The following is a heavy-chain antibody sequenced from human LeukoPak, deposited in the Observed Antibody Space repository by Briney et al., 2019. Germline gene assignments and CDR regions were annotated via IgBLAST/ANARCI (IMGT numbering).Heavy chain of an antibody. V-gene: IGHV5-51*01. CDR1: GYNFNNHW. Sequence: GESLKISCKGSGYNFNNHWIGWVRQMPGKGLEWMGIIYPGDSDIRGSPSFQGQVTISADKSSSTAYLQWSSLKASDTAIYYCATQTRPSCSGSYFDAFDVWGQGTMVTVSS. CDR2: IYPGDSDI. D-gene: IGHD6-19*01. J-gene: IGHJ3*01. CDR3: ATQTRPSCSGSYFDAFDV.